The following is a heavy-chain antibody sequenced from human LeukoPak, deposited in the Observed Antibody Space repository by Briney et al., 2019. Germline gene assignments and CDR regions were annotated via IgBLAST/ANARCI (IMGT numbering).Heavy chain of an antibody. Sequence: SETLSLTCTVSGGSISSYYWSWIRQPPGKGLEWIGNIYTSGNTNYNPSLKSRVAISVDTSKNQFSLKLSSVTAADTAVYYCARASRYCSSTSCHNWFDPWGQGTLVTVSS. D-gene: IGHD2-2*01. V-gene: IGHV4-4*09. CDR3: ARASRYCSSTSCHNWFDP. CDR2: IYTSGNT. J-gene: IGHJ5*02. CDR1: GGSISSYY.